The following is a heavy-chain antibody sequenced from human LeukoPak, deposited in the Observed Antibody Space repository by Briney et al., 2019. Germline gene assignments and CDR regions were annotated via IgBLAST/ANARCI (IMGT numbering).Heavy chain of an antibody. CDR2: IFYSGST. D-gene: IGHD1-26*01. J-gene: IGHJ3*02. CDR1: GGSISSYY. V-gene: IGHV4-59*12. CDR3: ARDLGRWELLGAFDI. Sequence: SETLSLTCTVSGGSISSYYWSWIRQPPGKGLEWIGYIFYSGSTTYNPSLKSRVTISVDTSKNQFSLGLSSVTAADTAVYYCARDLGRWELLGAFDIWGQGTMVTVSS.